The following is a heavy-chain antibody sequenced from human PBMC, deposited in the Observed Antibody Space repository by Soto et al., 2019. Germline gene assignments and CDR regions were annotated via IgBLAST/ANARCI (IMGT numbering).Heavy chain of an antibody. CDR1: GFTFSSYG. CDR3: ARYYYDSSGYYDWFDP. V-gene: IGHV3-33*01. CDR2: IWDDGSNK. J-gene: IGHJ5*02. Sequence: PGGSLRLSCAASGFTFSSYGMHWVRQAPGKGLERVAVIWDDGSNKYYADSVKGRFTISRDNSKNRLYLQMNSLRAEDTAVYYCARYYYDSSGYYDWFDPWGQGTLVTVSS. D-gene: IGHD3-22*01.